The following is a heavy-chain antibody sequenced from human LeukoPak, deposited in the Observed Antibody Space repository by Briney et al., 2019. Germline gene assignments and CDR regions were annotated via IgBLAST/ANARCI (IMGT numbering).Heavy chain of an antibody. CDR2: IYYSGST. CDR3: ARDLMGYGDSHPFGAFDI. CDR1: GDSISDYY. Sequence: SETLSLTCTVSGDSISDYYWSWIRQPPGKGLEWIGYIYYSGSTNYNPSLKSRVTISVDTSKNQFSLKLSSVTAADTAVYYCARDLMGYGDSHPFGAFDIWGQGTMVTVSS. V-gene: IGHV4-59*01. D-gene: IGHD4-17*01. J-gene: IGHJ3*02.